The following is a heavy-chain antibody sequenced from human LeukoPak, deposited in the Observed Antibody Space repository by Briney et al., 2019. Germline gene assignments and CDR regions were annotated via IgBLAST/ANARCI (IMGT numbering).Heavy chain of an antibody. V-gene: IGHV3-23*01. CDR1: GFTFSDYY. CDR3: TRNSGWYGLS. CDR2: IDYDGGSG. Sequence: GGSLRLSCAASGFTFSDYYMSWIRQAPGKGLEWVSSIDYDGGSGHYADSVKGRFTISRDNSNNTLFLHLNSLRGEATAVYYCTRNSGWYGLSWGQGTLVTVSS. J-gene: IGHJ1*01. D-gene: IGHD6-19*01.